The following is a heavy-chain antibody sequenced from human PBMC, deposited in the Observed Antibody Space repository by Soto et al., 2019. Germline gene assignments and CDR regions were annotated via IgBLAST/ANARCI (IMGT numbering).Heavy chain of an antibody. J-gene: IGHJ6*02. CDR2: TYFMSKWYN. D-gene: IGHD3-10*01. CDR3: ARGLTIARDSGGDYFYFSGMDV. Sequence: SETLSLTCAISGDSLSSNSAAWHWIRQSPSRGLEWLGRTYFMSKWYNDYAVSVRSRMTINPDTSKNQFSLQLNSVTPEDTAGYFCARGLTIARDSGGDYFYFSGMDVWDQGTTITFS. V-gene: IGHV6-1*01. CDR1: GDSLSSNSAA.